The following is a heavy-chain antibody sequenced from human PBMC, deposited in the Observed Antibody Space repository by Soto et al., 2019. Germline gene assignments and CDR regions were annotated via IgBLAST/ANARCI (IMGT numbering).Heavy chain of an antibody. D-gene: IGHD1-20*01. CDR2: IIPIFGAA. CDR3: ARAKARVTGATSPFYYYGMDV. CDR1: GGTFNTYA. Sequence: SVKVSCKTSGGTFNTYAISCVRQAPGQGLEWMGGIIPIFGAANYAQNSQGRVTITADESTSTAYMELSSLRSEDTAVYYCARAKARVTGATSPFYYYGMDVWGQGTTVTVSS. V-gene: IGHV1-69*13. J-gene: IGHJ6*02.